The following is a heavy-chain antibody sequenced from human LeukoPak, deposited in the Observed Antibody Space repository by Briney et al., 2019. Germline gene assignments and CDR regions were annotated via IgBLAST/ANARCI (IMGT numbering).Heavy chain of an antibody. CDR2: INWNGGST. V-gene: IGHV3-20*04. CDR3: ARPGPDFWSGYYYALDI. Sequence: GGSLRLSCAASGFTFDDYGMSWVRQAPGKGLEWVSGINWNGGSTGYADSVKGRFTISRDNAKNSLYLQMNSLRAEDTALYYCARPGPDFWSGYYYALDIWGQGTMVTVSS. CDR1: GFTFDDYG. D-gene: IGHD3-3*01. J-gene: IGHJ3*02.